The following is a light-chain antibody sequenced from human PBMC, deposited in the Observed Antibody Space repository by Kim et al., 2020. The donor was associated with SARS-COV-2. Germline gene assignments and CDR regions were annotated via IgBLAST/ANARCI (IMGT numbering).Light chain of an antibody. J-gene: IGKJ2*01. CDR2: GAS. CDR3: PQYSYSYT. CDR1: GSVSKNY. Sequence: EIALMQSPGTLSLSPGERVTLSCRASGSVSKNYLAWYQQKPGQAPRLLIYGASNRATGIPDRFSGSGSGSDFTLTISRLEAEDFAVYYCPQYSYSYTFGRGTKLEI. V-gene: IGKV3-20*01.